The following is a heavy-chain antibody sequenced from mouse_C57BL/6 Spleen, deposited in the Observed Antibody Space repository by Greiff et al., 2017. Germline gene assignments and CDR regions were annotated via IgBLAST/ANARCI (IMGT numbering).Heavy chain of an antibody. D-gene: IGHD2-2*01. J-gene: IGHJ2*01. CDR3: ANMVTLDY. Sequence: QVQLQQPGAELVKPGASVKLSCKASGYTFTGYWIPWVQQRPGQGLEWIGDICPGSGSTNYTEKFKGKATLTVDISSSTPYLQLSSLTSEDTAVYYGANMVTLDYWGKGTTLTVSS. CDR1: GYTFTGYW. V-gene: IGHV1-55*01. CDR2: ICPGSGST.